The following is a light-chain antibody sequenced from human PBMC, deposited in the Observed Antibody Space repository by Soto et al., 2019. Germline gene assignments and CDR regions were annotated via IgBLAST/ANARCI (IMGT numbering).Light chain of an antibody. Sequence: EIVLTQSPRTLSLSPGERATLSCSASQTVRNKYLAWYQQKPGQDPRLLIYGASRRATGIPYRFSGSGSGTEFTLTISRLEPEDFAVYYCQPYGSSPWTFGQVTQVDIK. J-gene: IGKJ1*01. CDR2: GAS. CDR1: QTVRNKY. CDR3: QPYGSSPWT. V-gene: IGKV3-20*01.